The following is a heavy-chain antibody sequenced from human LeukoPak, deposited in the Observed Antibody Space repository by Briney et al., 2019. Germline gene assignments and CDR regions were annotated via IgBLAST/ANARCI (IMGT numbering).Heavy chain of an antibody. D-gene: IGHD3-3*01. J-gene: IGHJ4*02. CDR2: IIENGGET. Sequence: GGSLRLSCAASGFTFNKFAMSWVRQAPGKGLEWVSGIIENGGETYYADSVRGRFTISRDNSKNTLYLQMNSLRAEDTAVYFCAKKSLWSGPFDYWGQGTLVTVFS. CDR3: AKKSLWSGPFDY. CDR1: GFTFNKFA. V-gene: IGHV3-23*01.